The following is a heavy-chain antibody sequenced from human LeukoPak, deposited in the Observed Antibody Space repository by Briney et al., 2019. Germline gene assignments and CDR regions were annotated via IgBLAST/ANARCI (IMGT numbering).Heavy chain of an antibody. CDR1: GGSISGSSYY. CDR2: IYYSGST. Sequence: PSETLSLTCTVSGGSISGSSYYWGWIRQPPGKGLEWIGSIYYSGSTYYNPSLKSRVTISVDTSKNQFSLKLSSVTAADTAVYYCARATTGWYSGGYFDYWGQGTLVTVSS. D-gene: IGHD6-19*01. CDR3: ARATTGWYSGGYFDY. V-gene: IGHV4-39*07. J-gene: IGHJ4*02.